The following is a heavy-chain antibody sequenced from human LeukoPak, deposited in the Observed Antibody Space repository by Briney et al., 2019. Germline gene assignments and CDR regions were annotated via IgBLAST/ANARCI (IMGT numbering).Heavy chain of an antibody. CDR2: IYSGGST. D-gene: IGHD2-15*01. Sequence: GGSLRLSCAASGFTVSRNYMSWVRQAPGKGLEWVSVIYSGGSTYYADSVKGRFTISRDNSKNTLYLQMNSLRAEDTAVYYCARSRGYCSGGSCYPFDYWGQGTLVTVS. J-gene: IGHJ4*02. CDR1: GFTVSRNY. CDR3: ARSRGYCSGGSCYPFDY. V-gene: IGHV3-66*01.